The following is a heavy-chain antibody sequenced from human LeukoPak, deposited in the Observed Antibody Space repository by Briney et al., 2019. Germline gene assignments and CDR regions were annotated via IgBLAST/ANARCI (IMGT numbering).Heavy chain of an antibody. CDR3: AKDGAYYYDSSGYS. J-gene: IGHJ4*02. V-gene: IGHV3-23*01. D-gene: IGHD3-22*01. CDR1: GFTFSSYA. Sequence: PGGSLRLSCAASGFTFSSYAMSWVRQAPGKGLEWVSAISGSGGSTYYADSVKGQFTISRDNSKNTLYLQMNSLRAEDTAVYYCAKDGAYYYDSSGYSWGQGTLVTVSS. CDR2: ISGSGGST.